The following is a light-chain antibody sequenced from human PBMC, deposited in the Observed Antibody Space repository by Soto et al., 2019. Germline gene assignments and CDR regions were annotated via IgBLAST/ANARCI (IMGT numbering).Light chain of an antibody. CDR1: QILLHITGETF. J-gene: IGKJ5*01. V-gene: IGKV2-29*01. CDR3: MQSTHLPPS. CDR2: EVS. Sequence: DVVMTQTPLSLSVAPGHPASISFKSSQILLHITGETFLFWYLQKPGQSPQLLIYEVSTRVSGVPDRFSGSGSGTDFTLEISRVETDDVGSYYCMQSTHLPPSFGQGTRLET.